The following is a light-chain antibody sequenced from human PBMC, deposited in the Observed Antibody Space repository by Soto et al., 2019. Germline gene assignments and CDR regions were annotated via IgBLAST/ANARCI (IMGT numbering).Light chain of an antibody. Sequence: EIVLTQSPATLSSSPGERATLSCRASESFRSFVAWYQQEPGQPPRLLIYDASNRATGVPARFTGSGSGTYFTLTISSLEPEDCAVYYCQQRANWPLTFGGGTKVDIK. CDR3: QQRANWPLT. CDR2: DAS. J-gene: IGKJ4*01. V-gene: IGKV3-11*01. CDR1: ESFRSF.